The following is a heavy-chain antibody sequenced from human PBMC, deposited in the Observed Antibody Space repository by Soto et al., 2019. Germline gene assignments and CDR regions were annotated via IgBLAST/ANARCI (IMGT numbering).Heavy chain of an antibody. CDR2: ISGSGGST. V-gene: IGHV3-23*01. CDR1: GFTFSSYA. Sequence: GGSLRLSCAASGFTFSSYAMSWVRQAPGKGLEWVSAISGSGGSTYYADSVKGRFTISRDNSKNTLYLQMNSLRAEDTAVYYCAKVSYYYDSSGTFNYYYGMDVWGQGTTVTVSS. J-gene: IGHJ6*02. CDR3: AKVSYYYDSSGTFNYYYGMDV. D-gene: IGHD3-22*01.